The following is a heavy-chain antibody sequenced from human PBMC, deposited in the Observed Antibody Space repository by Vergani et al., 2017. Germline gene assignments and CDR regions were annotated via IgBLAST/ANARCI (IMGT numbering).Heavy chain of an antibody. D-gene: IGHD3-16*01. CDR1: GYTFTGYY. V-gene: IGHV1-2*02. J-gene: IGHJ6*02. CDR2: SNPNSGGT. CDR3: AREGGERYYGMDV. Sequence: QVQLVQSGAEVKKPGASVKVSCKASGYTFTGYYMHWVRQAPGQGLEWMGWSNPNSGGTNYAQKFQGRVTMTRDTSISTAYMGLSRMRSYDTAVYYCAREGGERYYGMDVWDQGTTVIVSS.